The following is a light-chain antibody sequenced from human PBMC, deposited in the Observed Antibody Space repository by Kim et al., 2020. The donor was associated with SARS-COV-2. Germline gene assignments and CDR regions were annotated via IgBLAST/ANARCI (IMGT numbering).Light chain of an antibody. CDR1: SSNIGSGYD. V-gene: IGLV1-40*01. J-gene: IGLJ2*01. CDR2: DNS. Sequence: QRATIACTRSSSNIGSGYDGHWYQQLPGTAPKLLIYDNSNRPSGVPDRFSGSKSGTSASLAITGLQAEDEADYYCPSYDSSLSGSVFGGGTQLTVL. CDR3: PSYDSSLSGSV.